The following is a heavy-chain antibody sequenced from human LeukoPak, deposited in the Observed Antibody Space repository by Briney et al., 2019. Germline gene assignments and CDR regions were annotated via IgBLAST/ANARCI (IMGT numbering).Heavy chain of an antibody. V-gene: IGHV4-59*08. CDR1: GGSISSHY. CDR3: AKLLWFGDRLNWFDP. J-gene: IGHJ5*02. Sequence: SETLSLTCTVSGGSISSHYWSWIRQPPGKGLEWIGCIHYSGSTNYNPSLKSRVTISVDTSKNQFSLKLSSVTAADTAVYYCAKLLWFGDRLNWFDPWGQGTLVTVSS. CDR2: IHYSGST. D-gene: IGHD3-10*01.